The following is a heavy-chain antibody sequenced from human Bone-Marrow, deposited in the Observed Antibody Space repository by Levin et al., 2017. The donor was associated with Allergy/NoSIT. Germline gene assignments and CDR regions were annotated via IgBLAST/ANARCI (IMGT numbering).Heavy chain of an antibody. J-gene: IGHJ4*02. CDR1: GYTFTGYY. V-gene: IGHV1-2*02. CDR2: INPNSGGT. D-gene: IGHD6-6*01. Sequence: GESLKISCKASGYTFTGYYMHWVRQAPGQGLEWMGWINPNSGGTNYAQKFQGRVTMTRDTSISTAYMELSRLRSDDTAVYYCARSVRPYSSSSGRNFDYWGQGTLVTVSS. CDR3: ARSVRPYSSSSGRNFDY.